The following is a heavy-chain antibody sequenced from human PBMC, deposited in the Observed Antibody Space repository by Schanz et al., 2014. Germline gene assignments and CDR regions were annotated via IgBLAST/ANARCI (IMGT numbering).Heavy chain of an antibody. D-gene: IGHD4-17*01. Sequence: EVQLVESGGGFVQPGGSLGLSCVVSGFTVSSDHMSWVRQAPGKGLEWVSTIYASGATYYADSVKRRFTISRDRFQNTLYLRMSSLRAEDTAVYYCARPRVDYGEVDYWGQGTLVTVSS. CDR1: GFTVSSDH. V-gene: IGHV3-66*04. CDR2: IYASGAT. CDR3: ARPRVDYGEVDY. J-gene: IGHJ4*02.